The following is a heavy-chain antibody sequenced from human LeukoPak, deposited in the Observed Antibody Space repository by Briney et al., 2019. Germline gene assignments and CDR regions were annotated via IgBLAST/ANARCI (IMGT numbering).Heavy chain of an antibody. Sequence: SETLSLTGAVSGYSISSGYYWGWIRQPPGKGLEWIGSIYHSGSTYYNPSLKSRVTISVDTSKNQFSLKLSSVTAADTAVYYCAREGGCSSASCYATFDYWGQGTLVTVSS. CDR2: IYHSGST. CDR3: AREGGCSSASCYATFDY. V-gene: IGHV4-38-2*02. CDR1: GYSISSGYY. D-gene: IGHD2-2*01. J-gene: IGHJ4*02.